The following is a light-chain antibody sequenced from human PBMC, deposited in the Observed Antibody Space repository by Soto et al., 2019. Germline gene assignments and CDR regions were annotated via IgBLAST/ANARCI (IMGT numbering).Light chain of an antibody. Sequence: IQRTQSPSSLAASVGDRVTITCRASHSIGTWLALYQQKSGRPPKALIYDASNLQSGEPSRFSGSGSAKEFTVTNIGLQPDDFASYYCQQYNTRSFGQGTNVDIK. V-gene: IGKV1-5*01. J-gene: IGKJ2*03. CDR2: DAS. CDR3: QQYNTRS. CDR1: HSIGTW.